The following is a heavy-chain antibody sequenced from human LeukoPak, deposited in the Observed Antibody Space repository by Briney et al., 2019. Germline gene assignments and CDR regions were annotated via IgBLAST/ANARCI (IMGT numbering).Heavy chain of an antibody. D-gene: IGHD6-13*01. CDR3: ARVVQQLVLRYYYMDV. CDR2: ISSSSSTI. Sequence: QPGGSLRLSCAASGFTFSSYSMNWVRQAPGKGLEWVSYISSSSSTIYYADSVKGRFTISRDNAKNSLYLQMNSLRAEDTAVYYCARVVQQLVLRYYYMDVWGKGTTVTVSS. V-gene: IGHV3-48*04. J-gene: IGHJ6*03. CDR1: GFTFSSYS.